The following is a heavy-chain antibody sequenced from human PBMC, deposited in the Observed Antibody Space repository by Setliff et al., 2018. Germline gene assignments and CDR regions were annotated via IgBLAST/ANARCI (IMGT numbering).Heavy chain of an antibody. J-gene: IGHJ4*02. Sequence: PGGSLRLSCAASGFTFSSYRMHWVRQAPGKGLEWVAVIRDDGVKKYHADSVKGRFTISRDNSKNTLYLQMNSLRAEDTAVYYCARDGAHYNFWSGYYNPPLDYWGQGTLVTVSS. CDR2: IRDDGVKK. CDR1: GFTFSSYR. V-gene: IGHV3-33*08. CDR3: ARDGAHYNFWSGYYNPPLDY. D-gene: IGHD3-3*01.